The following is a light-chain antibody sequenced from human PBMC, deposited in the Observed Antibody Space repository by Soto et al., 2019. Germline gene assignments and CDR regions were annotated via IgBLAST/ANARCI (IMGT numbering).Light chain of an antibody. Sequence: DIQMTQSPSSLSASVGDRVTITCRASQSSSSYLNWYQQKPGKAPKLLIYAASSLQSGVPSRFSGSGSGTDFTLTISSLQPEDFATYYCHQSYRTPRTFGQGTKLEIK. CDR1: QSSSSY. CDR2: AAS. V-gene: IGKV1-39*01. J-gene: IGKJ2*01. CDR3: HQSYRTPRT.